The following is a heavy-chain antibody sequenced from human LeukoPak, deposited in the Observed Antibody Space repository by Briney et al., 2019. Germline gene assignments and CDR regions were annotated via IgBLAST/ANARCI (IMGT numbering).Heavy chain of an antibody. Sequence: GGSLRLSCAASGFTFSSYSIYWVRQAPGKGLEWVSSISSSSRYINYADSVKGRFTISRDNAKNSLYLQMNSLRAEDTALYYCARCGSSLYDSYYYYYYMDVWGKGTTVTVSS. J-gene: IGHJ6*03. CDR2: ISSSSRYI. V-gene: IGHV3-21*04. CDR1: GFTFSSYS. D-gene: IGHD2-8*01. CDR3: ARCGSSLYDSYYYYYYMDV.